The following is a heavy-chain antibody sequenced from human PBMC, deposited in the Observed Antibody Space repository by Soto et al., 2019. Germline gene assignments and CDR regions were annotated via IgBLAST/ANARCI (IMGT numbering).Heavy chain of an antibody. CDR2: IYYSGST. V-gene: IGHV4-31*03. CDR3: ARDHVASIVVVPAATYGMDV. D-gene: IGHD2-2*01. J-gene: IGHJ6*02. CDR1: GGSISSGGYY. Sequence: SETLSLTCTVSGGSISSGGYYWSWIRQHPGKGLEWIGYIYYSGSTYYNPSLKSRVTISVDTSKNQFSLKLSSVTAADTAVYYCARDHVASIVVVPAATYGMDVWGQGTTVTVSS.